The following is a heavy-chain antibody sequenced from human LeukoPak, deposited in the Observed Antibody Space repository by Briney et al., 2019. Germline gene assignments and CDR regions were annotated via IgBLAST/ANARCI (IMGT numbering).Heavy chain of an antibody. CDR1: GDSISSSNW. CDR3: ARAYCGGDCYPLDY. CDR2: IYHSGST. J-gene: IGHJ4*02. D-gene: IGHD2-21*02. Sequence: SETLSLTCAVSGDSISSSNWWSWVRQPPGKGLEWIGEIYHSGSTNYNPSLKSRVTISVDKSKNQFSLKLSSVTAADTAVHYCARAYCGGDCYPLDYWGQGTLVTVSS. V-gene: IGHV4-4*02.